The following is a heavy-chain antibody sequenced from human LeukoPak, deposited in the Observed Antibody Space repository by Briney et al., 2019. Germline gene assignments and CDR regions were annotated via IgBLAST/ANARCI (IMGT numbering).Heavy chain of an antibody. Sequence: PVGSLRLSCAASGFTVSSNYMSWVRQAPGKGLEWVSVIYSGGSTYYADSVKGRFTISRDNSKNTLYLQMNSLRAEDTAVYYCARAEKIAVAGMGYYFDYWGQGTLVTVSS. D-gene: IGHD6-19*01. CDR1: GFTVSSNY. CDR2: IYSGGST. CDR3: ARAEKIAVAGMGYYFDY. V-gene: IGHV3-53*01. J-gene: IGHJ4*02.